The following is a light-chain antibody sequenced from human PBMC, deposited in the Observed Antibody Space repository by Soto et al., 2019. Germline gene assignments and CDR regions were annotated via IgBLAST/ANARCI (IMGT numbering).Light chain of an antibody. CDR3: QQSYRTPRT. CDR2: AAS. Sequence: DIQMTQSPSSLSASVGDRVTITCRASQSISTYLNWYQQKPGKAPKLLMHAASSLDRGVPPRFSGSGSGTDFTLTISSLQPEDFATYYCQQSYRTPRTFGQGTKVDIK. CDR1: QSISTY. J-gene: IGKJ1*01. V-gene: IGKV1-39*01.